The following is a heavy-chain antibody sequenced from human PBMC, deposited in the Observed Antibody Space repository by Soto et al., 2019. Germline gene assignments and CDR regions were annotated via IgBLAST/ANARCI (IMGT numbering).Heavy chain of an antibody. J-gene: IGHJ6*02. CDR2: IYHSGST. CDR1: GGSISSSNW. V-gene: IGHV4-4*02. D-gene: IGHD6-6*01. CDR3: ASQSRIAARPIHPSYYYYGMDV. Sequence: QVQLQESGPGLVKPSGTLSLTCAVSGGSISSSNWWSWVRQPPGKGLEWIGEIYHSGSTNFNPSLKSRVIISVGKSKTQCSLKLSPVPAEDTAVYYCASQSRIAARPIHPSYYYYGMDVWGQGTTVTVSS.